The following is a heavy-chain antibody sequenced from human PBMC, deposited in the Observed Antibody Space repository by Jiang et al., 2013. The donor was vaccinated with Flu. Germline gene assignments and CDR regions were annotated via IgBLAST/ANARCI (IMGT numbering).Heavy chain of an antibody. CDR2: IYYSGST. CDR3: ARDRRGYSYGFSYYYGMDV. CDR1: GGSISSYY. J-gene: IGHJ6*02. V-gene: IGHV4-59*01. D-gene: IGHD5-18*01. Sequence: GSGLVKPSETLSLTCTVSGGSISSYYWSWIRQPPGKGLEWIGYIYYSGSTNYNPSLKSRVTISVDTSKNQFSLKLSSVTAADTAVYYCARDRRGYSYGFSYYYGMDVWGQGTTVTVSS.